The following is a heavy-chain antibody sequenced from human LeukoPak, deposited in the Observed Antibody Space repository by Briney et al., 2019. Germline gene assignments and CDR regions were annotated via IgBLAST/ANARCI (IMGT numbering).Heavy chain of an antibody. Sequence: PSETLSLTCSVSGGSISSSYWSWIRQPPGKGLEWIAYIYYSGSTNYNPSLKSRLTISVDTSKNQFSLSLNSVTAADTAVYYCARGGRAAYYFDYWGQGTLVTVSS. V-gene: IGHV4-59*01. J-gene: IGHJ4*02. CDR3: ARGGRAAYYFDY. CDR1: GGSISSSY. CDR2: IYYSGST. D-gene: IGHD2-15*01.